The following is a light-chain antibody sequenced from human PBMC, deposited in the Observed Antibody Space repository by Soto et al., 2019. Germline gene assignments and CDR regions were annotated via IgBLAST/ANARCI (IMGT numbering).Light chain of an antibody. J-gene: IGLJ1*01. CDR2: EVS. V-gene: IGLV2-14*01. CDR1: SSDVGGYNF. Sequence: QSVLTQPASVSGSPGQSITISCTGTSSDVGGYNFVSWYQQHPGKAPKFMIYEVSNRPSGVSNRFSGSKPGNTASLTISGLQAEDEADYYCSSYTSSSTLYVFGTGTKVTVL. CDR3: SSYTSSSTLYV.